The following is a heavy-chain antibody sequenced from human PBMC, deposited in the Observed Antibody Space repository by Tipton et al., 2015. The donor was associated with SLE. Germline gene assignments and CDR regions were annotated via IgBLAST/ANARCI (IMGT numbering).Heavy chain of an antibody. J-gene: IGHJ3*02. V-gene: IGHV4-59*11. D-gene: IGHD3-16*01. CDR2: IYYSGST. CDR3: ARETEYDYVWGSYPDI. CDR1: GGSISSHY. Sequence: TLSLTCTVSGGSISSHYWSWIRQPPGKGLEWIGYIYYSGSTNYYPSLKSRVTISVDTSKNQFSLKLSSVTAADTAVYYCARETEYDYVWGSYPDIWGQGTMVTVSS.